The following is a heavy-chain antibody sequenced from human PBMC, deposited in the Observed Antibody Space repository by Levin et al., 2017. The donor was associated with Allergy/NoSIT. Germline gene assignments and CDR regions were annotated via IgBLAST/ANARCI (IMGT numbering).Heavy chain of an antibody. D-gene: IGHD2-15*01. CDR3: ASFVSAGWFDP. CDR1: GGSISSSNW. V-gene: IGHV4-4*02. Sequence: SCAVSGGSISSSNWWSWVRQPPGKGLEWIGEIYHSGSTNYNPSLKSRVTISVDKSKNQFSLKLSSVTAADTAVYYCASFVSAGWFDPWGQGTLVTVSS. CDR2: IYHSGST. J-gene: IGHJ5*02.